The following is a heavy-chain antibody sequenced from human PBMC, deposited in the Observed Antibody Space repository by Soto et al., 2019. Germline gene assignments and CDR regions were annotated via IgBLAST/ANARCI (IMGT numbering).Heavy chain of an antibody. V-gene: IGHV1-8*02. CDR2: MNPGRGKT. D-gene: IGHD3-16*01. CDR1: GYTFINYD. J-gene: IGHJ5*02. Sequence: QVQLVQSGAEVKEPGASVRGSCKASGYTFINYDISWVRQATGQGLEWTRWMNPGRGKTGYANKFQGRVTMTRDASTSTAHLELSSLTSEDTAVYYCARMASFGTLNWFDPWGQGTLVTVSS. CDR3: ARMASFGTLNWFDP.